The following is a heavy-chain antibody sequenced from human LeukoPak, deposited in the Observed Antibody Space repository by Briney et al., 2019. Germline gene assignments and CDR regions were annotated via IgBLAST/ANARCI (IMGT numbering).Heavy chain of an antibody. D-gene: IGHD2/OR15-2a*01. CDR1: GYTFTSYD. Sequence: GASVKVSCKASGYTFTSYDINWVRQATGQGLEWMGIINPSGGSTSYAQKFQGRVTMTRDTSTSTVYMELSSLRSEDTAVYYCARGRTLDPFDYWGQGTLVTASS. V-gene: IGHV1-46*01. CDR3: ARGRTLDPFDY. J-gene: IGHJ4*02. CDR2: INPSGGST.